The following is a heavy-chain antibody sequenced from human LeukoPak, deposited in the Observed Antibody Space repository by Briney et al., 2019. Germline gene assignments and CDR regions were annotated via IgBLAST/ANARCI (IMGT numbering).Heavy chain of an antibody. CDR1: GGSISSYY. J-gene: IGHJ4*02. CDR3: LGGDYSQLDY. V-gene: IGHV4-59*12. CDR2: IYYSGST. D-gene: IGHD4-11*01. Sequence: SETLSLTCTVSGGSISSYYWSWIRQPPGKGLEWIGYIYYSGSTNYNPSLKSRVTISVDTSKNQFSLKLSSVTAADTAVYYCLGGDYSQLDYWGQGTLVTVSS.